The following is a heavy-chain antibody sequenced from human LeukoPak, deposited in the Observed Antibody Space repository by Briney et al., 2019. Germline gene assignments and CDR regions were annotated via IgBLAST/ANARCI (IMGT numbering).Heavy chain of an antibody. CDR1: GLTVSNYY. CDR2: IYSGGST. CDR3: ASKMLPAAEKGLAY. Sequence: PGGSLRLSCTASGLTVSNYYMSWVRQAPGKGLEWVSVIYSGGSTYHADSVKGRFTISRDNSKNTLYLHMNSLRADDTAVHYCASKMLPAAEKGLAYWGQGTLVTVSS. V-gene: IGHV3-53*01. D-gene: IGHD2-2*01. J-gene: IGHJ4*02.